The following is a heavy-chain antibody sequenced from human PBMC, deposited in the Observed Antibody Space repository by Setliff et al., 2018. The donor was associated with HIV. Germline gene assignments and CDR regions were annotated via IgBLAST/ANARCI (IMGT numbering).Heavy chain of an antibody. CDR3: ANRRVCNTSCYIVDYMDV. V-gene: IGHV3-7*05. Sequence: GGSLRLSCAASGFSFSRYWMSWVRQAPGKGLEWVASIDHFGSEENYVDSVRGRFTVSRDNTKNSLHLQLDSLRAEDTAIYYCANRRVCNTSCYIVDYMDVWGKGTTVTVSS. D-gene: IGHD2-21*01. CDR1: GFSFSRYW. CDR2: IDHFGSEE. J-gene: IGHJ6*03.